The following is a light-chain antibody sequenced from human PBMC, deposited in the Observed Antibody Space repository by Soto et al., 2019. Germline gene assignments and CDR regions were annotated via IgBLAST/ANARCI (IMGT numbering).Light chain of an antibody. CDR1: RFIDPS. CDR2: DAS. V-gene: IGKV1-5*01. Sequence: DIQMSHSPSTRSASVGDRATSTCRGSRFIDPSLAWYQQKPGKVPKVLIYDASSLESGVPSRFSGSGYGTEFTLTISSLQPDDFATYYCQQYYTSATFGQGTKVDIK. J-gene: IGKJ1*01. CDR3: QQYYTSAT.